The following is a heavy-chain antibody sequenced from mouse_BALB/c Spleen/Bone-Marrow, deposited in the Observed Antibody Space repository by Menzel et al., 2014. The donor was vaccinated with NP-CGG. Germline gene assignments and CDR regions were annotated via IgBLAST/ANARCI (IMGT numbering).Heavy chain of an antibody. J-gene: IGHJ4*01. CDR2: FFPGSGSI. CDR3: ARHEDLDIRRRLGAMDY. V-gene: IGHV1-62-2*01. CDR1: GYTFTEYI. D-gene: IGHD2-12*01. Sequence: VKLMESGAELVKPGASVKLSCKASGYTFTEYIIHWIKQRSGQGLEWIGWFFPGSGSIKYNEKFKDKATLTADKSSSTVYMELSRLTSEDSAVYFCARHEDLDIRRRLGAMDYWGQGTSVTVSS.